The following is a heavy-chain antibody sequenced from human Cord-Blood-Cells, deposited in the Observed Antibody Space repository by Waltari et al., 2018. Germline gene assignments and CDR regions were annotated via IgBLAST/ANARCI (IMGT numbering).Heavy chain of an antibody. J-gene: IGHJ4*02. CDR1: GYTFTGYY. CDR2: INPNSGGT. CDR3: ARVGIMSGSYYFDY. D-gene: IGHD1-26*01. Sequence: QVQLVQSGAEVKKPGASVKVSCKASGYTFTGYYMHWVRQAPGQGLEWMGWINPNSGGTNYAQKLQGWVTMTRDTAISTAYMELSRLRSDDTAVYYCARVGIMSGSYYFDYWGQGTLVTVSS. V-gene: IGHV1-2*04.